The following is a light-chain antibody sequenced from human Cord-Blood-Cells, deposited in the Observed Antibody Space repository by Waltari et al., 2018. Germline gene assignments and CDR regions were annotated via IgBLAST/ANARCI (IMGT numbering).Light chain of an antibody. Sequence: SALTHPPSASGSPGQSLTIPCLGTSRDVGSYNFVSWYHQHPGKAPKLMIYEGSKRPSGVSNRFSGSKSGNTASLTISGLQAEDEADYYCCSYAGSSTLVFGGGTKLTVL. CDR2: EGS. J-gene: IGLJ2*01. CDR1: SRDVGSYNF. V-gene: IGLV2-23*01. CDR3: CSYAGSSTLV.